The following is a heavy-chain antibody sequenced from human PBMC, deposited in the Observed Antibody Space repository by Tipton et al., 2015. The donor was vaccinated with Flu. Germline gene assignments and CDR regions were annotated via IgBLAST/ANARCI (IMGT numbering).Heavy chain of an antibody. V-gene: IGHV4-38-2*01. D-gene: IGHD3-10*01. J-gene: IGHJ4*02. CDR2: THRTGSS. CDR3: ARSTYYYGSGSSDY. Sequence: TLSLTCSVSGDSVASDYYWGWIRQSPGKGLEWIGNTHRTGSSYYNPSLKSRVTMSLDTSKNQFSLKLTSVTAADTAVYYCARSTYYYGSGSSDYWGQGTLVTVSS. CDR1: GDSVASDYY.